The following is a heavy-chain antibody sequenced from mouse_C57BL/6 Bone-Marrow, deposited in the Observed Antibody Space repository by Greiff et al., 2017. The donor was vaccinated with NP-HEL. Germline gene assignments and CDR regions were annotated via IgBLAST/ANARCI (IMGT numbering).Heavy chain of an antibody. V-gene: IGHV2-2*01. CDR3: ARRNDGYLLDY. D-gene: IGHD2-3*01. Sequence: QVQLQQSGPGLVQPSQSLSITCTVSGFSLTSYGVHWVRQSPGKGLEWLGVIWSGGSTDYNAAFISRLSISKDNSKSQVFFKMNSLQADDTAIYYCARRNDGYLLDYWGQGTTLTVSS. CDR1: GFSLTSYG. CDR2: IWSGGST. J-gene: IGHJ2*01.